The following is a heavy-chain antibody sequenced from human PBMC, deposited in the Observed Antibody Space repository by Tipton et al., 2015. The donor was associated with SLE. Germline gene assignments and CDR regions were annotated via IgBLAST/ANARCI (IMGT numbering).Heavy chain of an antibody. Sequence: GLVKPSETLSLTCTVSGDSVTVYHWSWIRQPAGRGLEWIGHIRTSGSPHFNLYTSGNTNYNPSLKSRVTISVDTSKNQFSLKLSSVTAADTAVYYCARDGFWSAQGAFDIWGQGTMVTVSS. V-gene: IGHV4-4*07. CDR1: GDSVTVYH. CDR2: IRTSGSPHFNLYTSGNT. J-gene: IGHJ3*02. CDR3: ARDGFWSAQGAFDI. D-gene: IGHD3-3*01.